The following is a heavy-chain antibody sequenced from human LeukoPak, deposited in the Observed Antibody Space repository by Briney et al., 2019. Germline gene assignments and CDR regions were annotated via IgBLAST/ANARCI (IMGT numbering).Heavy chain of an antibody. J-gene: IGHJ4*02. CDR3: ASFGGYSYGFPDY. V-gene: IGHV4-59*12. Sequence: SETLSLTCSVSGGSFSSYYWNWIRQPPGKGLEWIGYIYHSGSTYYNPSLKSRVTISVDRSKNQFSLKLSSVTAADTAVYYCASFGGYSYGFPDYWGQGTLVTVSS. D-gene: IGHD5-18*01. CDR2: IYHSGST. CDR1: GGSFSSYY.